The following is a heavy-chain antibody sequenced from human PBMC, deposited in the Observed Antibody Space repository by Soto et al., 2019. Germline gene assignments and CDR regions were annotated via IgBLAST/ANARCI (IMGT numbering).Heavy chain of an antibody. CDR1: GFDFTRYG. D-gene: IGHD2-2*01. CDR3: AGEEFCSSRSCALYDHDYFGMDV. CDR2: ISTYNSKT. J-gene: IGHJ6*02. V-gene: IGHV1-18*03. Sequence: QVQLVQSGDEVKKRGASVKVSCRASGFDFTRYGVTWVRQGPGQGLEGMGWISTYNSKTKYAQNFQDRVTMTTEIFTTTANINLSGLTPEDMAVYYCAGEEFCSSRSCALYDHDYFGMDVWGQGTTVTVSS.